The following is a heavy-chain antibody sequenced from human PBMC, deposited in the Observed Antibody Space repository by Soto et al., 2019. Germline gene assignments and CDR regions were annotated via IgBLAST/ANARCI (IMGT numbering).Heavy chain of an antibody. J-gene: IGHJ4*02. Sequence: QVQLQESGPGLVKPSETLAPTCTVSGGSISSYYWSWIRQPPGKGLAWIGYIYYSVSTNDNPSRRCRVTRSVDTSTNQLSLKLSSVTDADTAVYYCSRDNGDFDYWGQGTLVTVSS. CDR3: SRDNGDFDY. V-gene: IGHV4-59*01. CDR2: IYYSVST. CDR1: GGSISSYY. D-gene: IGHD4-17*01.